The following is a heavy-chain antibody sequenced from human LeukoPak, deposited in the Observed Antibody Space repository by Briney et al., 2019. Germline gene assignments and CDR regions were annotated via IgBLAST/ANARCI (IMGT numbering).Heavy chain of an antibody. CDR3: VRADNGFDH. Sequence: GGSLRLSCAASGFTFSSYGMHWVRQAPGKGLEWVSLIYSHGNTHYADSVKGRFTISRDTSKNTLYLQMHSLKAEDTAVYYCVRADNGFDHWGQGALVTVSS. D-gene: IGHD1-14*01. CDR1: GFTFSSYG. CDR2: IYSHGNT. V-gene: IGHV3-NL1*01. J-gene: IGHJ4*02.